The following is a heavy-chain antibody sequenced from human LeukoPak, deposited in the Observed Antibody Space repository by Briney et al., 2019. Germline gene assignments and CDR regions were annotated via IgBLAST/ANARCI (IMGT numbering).Heavy chain of an antibody. Sequence: ASVKVSCKASGYTFTSYDINWVRQATGQGLEWMGWMNPNSGNTGYAQKFQGRVTITADKSTSTAYMELSSLRSEDTAVYYCARYYDILTGPAFDIWGQGTMVTVSS. V-gene: IGHV1-8*03. D-gene: IGHD3-9*01. J-gene: IGHJ3*02. CDR2: MNPNSGNT. CDR1: GYTFTSYD. CDR3: ARYYDILTGPAFDI.